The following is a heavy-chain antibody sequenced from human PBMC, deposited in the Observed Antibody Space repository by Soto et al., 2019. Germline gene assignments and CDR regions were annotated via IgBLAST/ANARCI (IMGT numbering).Heavy chain of an antibody. CDR2: ISGSGGST. D-gene: IGHD3-10*01. Sequence: EVQLLESGGGLVQPGGSLRLSCAASGFTFSSYAMSWVRQAPGKGLEWVSAISGSGGSTYYADSVKGRFTISRDNSKNTLYLQRNSLRAEDTAVYYCAKAGGDEGGDYYYYYGMDVWGQGTTVTVSS. CDR3: AKAGGDEGGDYYYYYGMDV. V-gene: IGHV3-23*01. CDR1: GFTFSSYA. J-gene: IGHJ6*02.